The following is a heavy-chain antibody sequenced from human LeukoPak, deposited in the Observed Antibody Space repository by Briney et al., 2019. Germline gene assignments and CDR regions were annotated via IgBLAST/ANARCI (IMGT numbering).Heavy chain of an antibody. Sequence: ASVKVSCKASGYTFTGYYMHWVRQAPGQGLEWMGWINPNSGGTNYAQKFQGRVTMTRDTSISTAYMELSRLRSDDTAVYYCAIGLIGKYYYGSGSYYLPRYYYYMDVWGKGTTVTVSS. V-gene: IGHV1-2*02. CDR2: INPNSGGT. D-gene: IGHD3-10*01. CDR3: AIGLIGKYYYGSGSYYLPRYYYYMDV. J-gene: IGHJ6*03. CDR1: GYTFTGYY.